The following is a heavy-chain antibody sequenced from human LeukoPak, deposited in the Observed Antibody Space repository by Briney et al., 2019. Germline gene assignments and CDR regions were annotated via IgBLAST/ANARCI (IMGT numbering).Heavy chain of an antibody. Sequence: SETLSLTCTVSGGSISSYYWSWIRQPAGKGLEWIGRIYTSGSTNYNPSLKSRVTISVDTSKNQFSLKLSSVTAADTAVYYCARVNYYDSSGYYYPEYWGQGTLVTVSS. CDR2: IYTSGST. V-gene: IGHV4-4*07. J-gene: IGHJ4*02. CDR1: GGSISSYY. D-gene: IGHD3-22*01. CDR3: ARVNYYDSSGYYYPEY.